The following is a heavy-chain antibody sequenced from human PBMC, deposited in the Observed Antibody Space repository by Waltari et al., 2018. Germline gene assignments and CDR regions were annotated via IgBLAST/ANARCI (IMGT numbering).Heavy chain of an antibody. V-gene: IGHV3-23*04. Sequence: EVRLVESGGGLVQPGGSLRLSCAASGFAFANYGMSWVRQAPGKGLGGVSRIRGSGGTTYYADSVKGRFTMSKDNSKNTLFLQMNSLRVDDTADYYCAKSSGSYYEVFDYWGRGTLVTVSS. J-gene: IGHJ4*02. CDR1: GFAFANYG. D-gene: IGHD1-26*01. CDR2: IRGSGGTT. CDR3: AKSSGSYYEVFDY.